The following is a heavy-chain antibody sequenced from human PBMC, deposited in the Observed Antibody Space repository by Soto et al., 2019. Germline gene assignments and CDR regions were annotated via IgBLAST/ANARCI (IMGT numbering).Heavy chain of an antibody. CDR2: TYYRSKWYN. CDR3: ARDLSTRQWLPTPNWFDP. CDR1: GDSVSSNSAA. Sequence: PSQTLSLTCAISGDSVSSNSAAWNWIRQSPSRGLEWLGRTYYRSKWYNDYAVSVKSRITINPDTSKNQFSLQLNSVTPEDTAVYYCARDLSTRQWLPTPNWFDPWGQGTLVTVSS. D-gene: IGHD6-19*01. J-gene: IGHJ5*02. V-gene: IGHV6-1*01.